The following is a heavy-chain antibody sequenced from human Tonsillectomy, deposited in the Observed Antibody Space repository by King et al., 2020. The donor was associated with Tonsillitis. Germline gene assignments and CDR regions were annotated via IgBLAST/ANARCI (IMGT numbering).Heavy chain of an antibody. J-gene: IGHJ3*02. CDR1: GYSFTSYW. Sequence: QLVQSGAEVKKPGESLKISCKGSGYSFTSYWIGWVRQMPGKGLEWMGIIYPGDSDSRYSPSFQGQVTISADQSISTAYLQWSSLMASDTAMYYCAGLKPGRGGPDAFDIWGQGTMVTVSS. CDR2: IYPGDSDS. D-gene: IGHD3-10*01. CDR3: AGLKPGRGGPDAFDI. V-gene: IGHV5-51*01.